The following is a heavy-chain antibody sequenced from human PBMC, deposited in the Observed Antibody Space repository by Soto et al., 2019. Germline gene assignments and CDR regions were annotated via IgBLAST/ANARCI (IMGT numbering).Heavy chain of an antibody. CDR1: GYTFTSYD. CDR3: ARGLGSYYWDFDY. V-gene: IGHV1-8*01. D-gene: IGHD1-26*01. Sequence: QVQLVQSGAEVKRPWASVKVSCKASGYTFTSYDMNWVRQAPGQGLEWMGWMNTNSGNTGYAQKFWGRVTMTRTTSMNVAYMELSSLRSEDTSIYYCARGLGSYYWDFDYWGQGTLITVSS. CDR2: MNTNSGNT. J-gene: IGHJ4*02.